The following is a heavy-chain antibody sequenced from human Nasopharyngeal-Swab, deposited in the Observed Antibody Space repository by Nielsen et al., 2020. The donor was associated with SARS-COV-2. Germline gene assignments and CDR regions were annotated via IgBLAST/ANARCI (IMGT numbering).Heavy chain of an antibody. D-gene: IGHD3-10*01. CDR3: ARQYQNYFGSGDYHGAFDI. Sequence: GESLKISCEGSGYSFSNYWISWVRQAPGKGLEWMGKVDPSDSYTDYSPSLRGHVTISVDRSISTAYLQWSSLKASDTAMYYCARQYQNYFGSGDYHGAFDIWGQGTMVTVSS. J-gene: IGHJ3*02. V-gene: IGHV5-10-1*01. CDR1: GYSFSNYW. CDR2: VDPSDSYT.